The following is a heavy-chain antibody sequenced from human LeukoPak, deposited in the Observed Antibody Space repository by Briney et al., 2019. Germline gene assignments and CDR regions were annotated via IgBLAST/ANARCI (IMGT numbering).Heavy chain of an antibody. D-gene: IGHD6-13*01. CDR3: ARVVGLTGYSSTWYSGYYYYMDV. CDR1: GGTFSSYA. CDR2: IIPMFGTA. Sequence: SVKVSCKASGGTFSSYAITWVRQTPGQGLEWMGGIIPMFGTANYAQKFQDRVTITADKSTSTAYMELSSLRSEDTAVYYCARVVGLTGYSSTWYSGYYYYMDVWGKGTTVTVSS. V-gene: IGHV1-69*06. J-gene: IGHJ6*03.